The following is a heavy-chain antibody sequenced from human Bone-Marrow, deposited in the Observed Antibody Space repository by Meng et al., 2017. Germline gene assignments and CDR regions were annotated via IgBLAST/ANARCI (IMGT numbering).Heavy chain of an antibody. V-gene: IGHV4-31*03. Sequence: QVSLQSPGPKLLKPSQPLPPTCTVSGGSIHSGDYYWSWIRRHPGKGLEWIGFIYYTGSTQYNPSLKSRVTISVDTSKNQFSLKLSSVTAADTAVYYCARATYGSGKDFWGQGTMVTVSS. J-gene: IGHJ4*02. CDR3: ARATYGSGKDF. CDR2: IYYTGST. D-gene: IGHD3-10*01. CDR1: GGSIHSGDYY.